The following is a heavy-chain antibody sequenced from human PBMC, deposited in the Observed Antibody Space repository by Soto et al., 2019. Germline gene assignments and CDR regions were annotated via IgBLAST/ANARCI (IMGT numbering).Heavy chain of an antibody. CDR2: ISGSGGST. D-gene: IGHD1-1*01. CDR1: GFTFSSYA. CDR3: ARTGLQIVQATSYYYGLDV. Sequence: GSLRLSCAASGFTFSSYAMSWVRQAPGKGLEWVSAISGSGGSTYYADSVKGRFTISRDNSKNTLYLQMNSLRAEDTAVYYCARTGLQIVQATSYYYGLDVRGQGTTVTVSS. V-gene: IGHV3-23*01. J-gene: IGHJ6*02.